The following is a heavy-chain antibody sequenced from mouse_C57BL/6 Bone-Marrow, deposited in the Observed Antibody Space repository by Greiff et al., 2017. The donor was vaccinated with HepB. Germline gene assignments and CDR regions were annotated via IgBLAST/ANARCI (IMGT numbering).Heavy chain of an antibody. CDR2: IDPETGGT. CDR1: GYTFTDYE. D-gene: IGHD2-3*01. V-gene: IGHV1-15*01. Sequence: VQLQQSGADLVRPGASVTLSCKASGYTFTDYEMHWVKQTPVHGLEWIGAIDPETGGTAYNQKFKGKAILTADKSSSPAYMELRSLTSEDSAVYYCTRADYGYYRYWFAYWGQGTLVTVSA. J-gene: IGHJ3*01. CDR3: TRADYGYYRYWFAY.